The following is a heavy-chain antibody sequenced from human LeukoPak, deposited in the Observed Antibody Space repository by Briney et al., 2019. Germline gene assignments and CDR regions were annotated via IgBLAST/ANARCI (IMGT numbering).Heavy chain of an antibody. V-gene: IGHV3-33*01. Sequence: HSGGSLRLSCATSGFTFSTYGIHWVPQAPGKGLEWVAAIWPDGSYKYYADSVKGRFTISRDNSKNTVYLQMNTLRDEDTAVYYCARAVGPFDYWGQGTLVTVSS. J-gene: IGHJ4*02. CDR2: IWPDGSYK. CDR3: ARAVGPFDY. D-gene: IGHD3-16*01. CDR1: GFTFSTYG.